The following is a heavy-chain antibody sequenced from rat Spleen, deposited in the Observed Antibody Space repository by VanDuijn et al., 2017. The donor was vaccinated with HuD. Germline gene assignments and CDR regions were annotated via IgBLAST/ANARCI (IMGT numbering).Heavy chain of an antibody. CDR2: ITYSGGT. CDR3: VRSGTGWELRYFDY. Sequence: VQLQESGPGLVKPSQSLSLTCSVSGYSITSNYWAWIRKFPGNKMEWMGYITYSGGTSYNPSLKSRISITRDTSKNQFFLQLNSVTTEDTATYYCVRSGTGWELRYFDYWGQGVMVTVSS. J-gene: IGHJ2*01. CDR1: GYSITSNY. V-gene: IGHV3-1*01. D-gene: IGHD5-1*01.